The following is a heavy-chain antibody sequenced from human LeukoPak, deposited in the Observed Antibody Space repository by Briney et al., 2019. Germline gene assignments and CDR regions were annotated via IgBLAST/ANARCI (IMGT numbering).Heavy chain of an antibody. D-gene: IGHD2-2*01. Sequence: SETLSLTCTVSGGSMTHYFWNWIRQAPGKGLEWIGYTHTSGSPEYSRSLKRRVTISLDTSKNHFSLMLSSVTAADTAVYFCARATQRYCSGTTCFPYWFDTWGQGTLSTVSS. CDR3: ARATQRYCSGTTCFPYWFDT. CDR2: THTSGSP. V-gene: IGHV4-4*09. CDR1: GGSMTHYF. J-gene: IGHJ5*02.